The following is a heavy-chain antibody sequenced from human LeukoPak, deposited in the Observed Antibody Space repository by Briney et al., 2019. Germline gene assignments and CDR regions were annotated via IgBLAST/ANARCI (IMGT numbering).Heavy chain of an antibody. V-gene: IGHV3-30*02. CDR2: IRYDGSNK. CDR1: GFTFSSYG. CDR3: AKDQSSGWHAFDI. J-gene: IGHJ3*02. D-gene: IGHD6-19*01. Sequence: PGGSLRLSCAASGFTFSSYGMHWVRQAPGKGLEWVAFIRYDGSNKYYADSVKGRFTISRDSSKNALYLQMNSLRAEDTAVYYCAKDQSSGWHAFDIWGQGTMVTVSS.